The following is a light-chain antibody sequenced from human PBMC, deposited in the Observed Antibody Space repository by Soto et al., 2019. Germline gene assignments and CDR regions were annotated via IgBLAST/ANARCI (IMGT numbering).Light chain of an antibody. CDR2: STN. V-gene: IGLV8-61*01. Sequence: QAVVTQEPSFSVSPGGTVTLTCGLSSGSVSTSYYPSWYQQTPGQAPRTLIYSTNTRSSGVPDRFSGSILGNKAALTITGAQADDESDYYCVLYMGSGIWVFGGGTKHTLL. CDR1: SGSVSTSYY. CDR3: VLYMGSGIWV. J-gene: IGLJ3*02.